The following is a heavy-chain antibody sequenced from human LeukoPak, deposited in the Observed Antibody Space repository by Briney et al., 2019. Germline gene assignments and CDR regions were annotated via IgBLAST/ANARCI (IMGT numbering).Heavy chain of an antibody. J-gene: IGHJ4*02. V-gene: IGHV4-34*01. CDR1: GGSFSGYY. D-gene: IGHD6-19*01. CDR2: INHSGST. CDR3: ARDPGIAVAGPVGY. Sequence: SSETLTLTCAVYGGSFSGYYWSWIRQPPGKGLEWIGEINHSGSTNYNPSLKSRVTISVDTSKNQFSLKLSSVTAADTAVYYCARDPGIAVAGPVGYWGQGTLATVSS.